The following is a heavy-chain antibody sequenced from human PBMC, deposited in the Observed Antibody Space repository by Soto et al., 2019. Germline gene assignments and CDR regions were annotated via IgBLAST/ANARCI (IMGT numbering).Heavy chain of an antibody. CDR1: GFTFDDYA. CDR3: AKDRVGAGSYSDAFDI. J-gene: IGHJ3*02. V-gene: IGHV3-9*01. D-gene: IGHD3-10*01. Sequence: GGSLRLSCAASGFTFDDYAMHWVRQAPGKGLEWVSGISWNSGSIGYADSVKGRFTISRDNAKNSLYLQMNSLRAEDTALYYGAKDRVGAGSYSDAFDIWGQGTMVTVSS. CDR2: ISWNSGSI.